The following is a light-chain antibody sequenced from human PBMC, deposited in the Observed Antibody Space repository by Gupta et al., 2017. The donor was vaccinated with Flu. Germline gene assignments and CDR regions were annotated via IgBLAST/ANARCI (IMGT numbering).Light chain of an antibody. J-gene: IGKJ2*01. V-gene: IGKV1-39*01. Sequence: SVGDRVAITCRASQTGRISLNWYQQKSGKAPKRRSYGASSVQSGVPSRFSGRGCGTDVTLTISSLQPEDWAVYYCQQTYSSGYTFGQGTKVA. CDR3: QQTYSSGYT. CDR2: GAS. CDR1: QTGRIS.